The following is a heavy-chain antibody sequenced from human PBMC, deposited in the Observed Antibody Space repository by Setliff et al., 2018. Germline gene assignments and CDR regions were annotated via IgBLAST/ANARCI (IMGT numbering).Heavy chain of an antibody. CDR3: ARASSGWYSAYYYYMDV. J-gene: IGHJ6*03. D-gene: IGHD6-19*01. Sequence: PSETLSLTCTVSGGPFSGASIRSYYWSWIRQPAGKGLEYIGHIYTSGSTSYNPSLKSRVTISLDTSKNQFSLNLTSVTAADTAVYYCARASSGWYSAYYYYMDVWGKGTTVTVSS. CDR2: IYTSGST. CDR1: GGPFSGASIRSYY. V-gene: IGHV4-61*09.